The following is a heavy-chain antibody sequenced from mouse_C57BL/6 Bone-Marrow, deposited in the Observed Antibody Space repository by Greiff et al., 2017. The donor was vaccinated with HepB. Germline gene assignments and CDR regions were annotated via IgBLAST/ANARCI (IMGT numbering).Heavy chain of an antibody. CDR3: ARHDYGGYFDV. J-gene: IGHJ1*03. CDR2: ISSGGSYT. Sequence: EVHLVESGGDLVKPGGSLKLSCAASGFTFSSYGMSWVRQTPDKRLEWVATISSGGSYTYYPDSVKGRVTISRDNAKNTLYLHMSSLKSEDTAMYYCARHDYGGYFDVWGTGTTVTVSS. V-gene: IGHV5-6*01. CDR1: GFTFSSYG. D-gene: IGHD1-1*01.